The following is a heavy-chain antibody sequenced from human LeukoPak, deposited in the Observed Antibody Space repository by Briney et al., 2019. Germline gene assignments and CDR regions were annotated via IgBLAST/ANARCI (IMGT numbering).Heavy chain of an antibody. CDR2: ISGSGGST. CDR3: AKDPITFGGVIVLPQYFRH. V-gene: IGHV3-23*01. Sequence: GGSLRLSCAASGFTFSSYAMSWVRQAPGKGLEWVPAISGSGGSTYYADSVKGRFTISRDNSKNTLYLQMNSLRAEDTAVYYCAKDPITFGGVIVLPQYFRHWGQGTLVTVSS. J-gene: IGHJ1*01. D-gene: IGHD3-16*02. CDR1: GFTFSSYA.